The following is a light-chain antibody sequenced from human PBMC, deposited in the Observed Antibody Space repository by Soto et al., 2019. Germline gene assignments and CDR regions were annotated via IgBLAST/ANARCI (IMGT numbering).Light chain of an antibody. Sequence: LQMTQSPPTLPASAGDRVTITCRAILDIIRWLAWYQQKPGKVPELLIYAASTLQSGVPSRFSGSGSGTDFTLTISSLQPEDVAPYYCQKCKGAPFTFGGGTKVDIK. J-gene: IGKJ4*01. CDR2: AAS. CDR3: QKCKGAPFT. CDR1: LDIIRW. V-gene: IGKV1-27*01.